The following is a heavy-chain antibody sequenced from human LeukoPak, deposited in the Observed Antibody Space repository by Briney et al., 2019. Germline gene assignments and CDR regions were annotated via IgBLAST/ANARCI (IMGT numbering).Heavy chain of an antibody. CDR1: GFTFSSYW. Sequence: PGGSLRLSCAASGFTFSSYWMHWVRQAPGKGLVWVSRINSDGSSTSYADSVKGRFTISRDNAKNTLYLQTNSLRAEDTAVYYCVGEYYGSGSYYDKYGMDVWGQGTTVTVSS. J-gene: IGHJ6*02. CDR2: INSDGSST. CDR3: VGEYYGSGSYYDKYGMDV. D-gene: IGHD3-10*01. V-gene: IGHV3-74*01.